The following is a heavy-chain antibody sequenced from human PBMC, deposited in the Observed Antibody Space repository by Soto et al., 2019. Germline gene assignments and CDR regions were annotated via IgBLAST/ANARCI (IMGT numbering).Heavy chain of an antibody. Sequence: GGSLRLSCAASGFTFSSYAMSWVRQAPGKGLEWVSAISGSGGSTYYADSVKGRFTISRDNSKNTLYLHMNSLRAEDTAVYYCAKWVSGAIGGYWGQGTLVTVSS. CDR1: GFTFSSYA. J-gene: IGHJ4*02. CDR2: ISGSGGST. V-gene: IGHV3-23*01. CDR3: AKWVSGAIGGY. D-gene: IGHD7-27*01.